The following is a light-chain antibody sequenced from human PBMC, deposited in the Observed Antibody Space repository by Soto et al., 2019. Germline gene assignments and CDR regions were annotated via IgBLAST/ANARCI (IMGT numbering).Light chain of an antibody. CDR3: MQALQTPPT. CDR2: LGS. CDR1: QSLLHSNGYNY. Sequence: DIVMTQSPLSLPVTPGEPASISCRSSQSLLHSNGYNYLDWYLQRPGQSPQLLIYLGSFRTPGVPDRFSGSGSGTDFTLKISRVEAEDVGVYYCMQALQTPPTFGQGTKVEI. V-gene: IGKV2-28*01. J-gene: IGKJ1*01.